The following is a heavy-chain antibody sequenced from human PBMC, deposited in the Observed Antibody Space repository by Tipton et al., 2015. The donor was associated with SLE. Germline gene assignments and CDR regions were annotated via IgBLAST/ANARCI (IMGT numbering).Heavy chain of an antibody. Sequence: TLSLTCTVSGYSISSGYYWGWIRQPPGKGLEWIGSIYHSGSTNYNPSLKSRVIISVDTSKNQFSLKLGSVTAADTAVYYCASPMAGYWGQGTLVTVSS. D-gene: IGHD5-24*01. CDR3: ASPMAGY. J-gene: IGHJ4*02. V-gene: IGHV4-38-2*02. CDR2: IYHSGST. CDR1: GYSISSGYY.